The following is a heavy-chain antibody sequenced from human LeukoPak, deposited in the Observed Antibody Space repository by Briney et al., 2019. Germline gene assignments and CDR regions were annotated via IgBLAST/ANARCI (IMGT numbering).Heavy chain of an antibody. D-gene: IGHD2-15*01. J-gene: IGHJ4*02. CDR2: AYYSGHT. V-gene: IGHV4-59*08. CDR3: ARHPFATPFDY. CDR1: GGSISDNY. Sequence: SSETLSLTCTVSGGSISDNYWSWIRQPPGKGLEWIGYAYYSGHTNYNSSLKSRVTMSLDTSKSQFSLRLSSVTAADTAVYFCARHPFATPFDYWGPGTLVTVSS.